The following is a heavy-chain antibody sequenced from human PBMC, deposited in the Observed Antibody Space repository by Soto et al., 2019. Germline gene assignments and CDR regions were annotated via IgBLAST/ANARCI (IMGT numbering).Heavy chain of an antibody. V-gene: IGHV1-18*01. CDR3: AGGWQSTFTTGLDY. D-gene: IGHD1-1*01. J-gene: IGHJ4*02. CDR1: GYTFNSYG. CDR2: ISAYNGNT. Sequence: ASVKVSCKASGYTFNSYGISWVRQAPGQGLEWMGWISAYNGNTNYAQKFQTRVTMTTDTSTSTAYMELRSLRSDDTAVYYCAGGWQSTFTTGLDYWGQGTLVTSPQ.